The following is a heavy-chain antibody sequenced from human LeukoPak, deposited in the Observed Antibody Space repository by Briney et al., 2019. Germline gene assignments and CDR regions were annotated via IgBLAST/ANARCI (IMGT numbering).Heavy chain of an antibody. Sequence: KPSETLSLTCTVSCGSISSYYWGWIRQPAGKGLECIGRIYTSGSTNYNPSLKSRVTMSVDTSKNQFSLKLSSVTAADTAVYYCARRSSVGAFDYWGQGTLVTVSS. CDR1: CGSISSYY. V-gene: IGHV4-4*07. CDR3: ARRSSVGAFDY. D-gene: IGHD1-26*01. J-gene: IGHJ4*02. CDR2: IYTSGST.